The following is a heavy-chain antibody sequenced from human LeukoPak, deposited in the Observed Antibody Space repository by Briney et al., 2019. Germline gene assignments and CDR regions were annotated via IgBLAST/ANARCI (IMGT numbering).Heavy chain of an antibody. CDR1: GTSITPYS. CDR3: ARHRAEMATITDDTFDM. D-gene: IGHD5-24*01. V-gene: IGHV4-4*09. Sequence: SETLSLTCSVSGTSITPYSWSWIRQPPGGGLEWIGYFYTSGNTHQNPSLKSRVTMSIDASKNQFSLRLSSMTAADTAVYYCARHRAEMATITDDTFDMWGQGTMVTVSS. J-gene: IGHJ3*02. CDR2: FYTSGNT.